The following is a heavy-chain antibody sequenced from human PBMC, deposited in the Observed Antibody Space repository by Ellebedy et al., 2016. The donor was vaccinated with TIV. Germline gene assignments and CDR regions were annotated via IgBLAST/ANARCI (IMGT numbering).Heavy chain of an antibody. CDR2: INSDGSST. Sequence: GESLKISXAASGFTFSNYWMYWVRQAPGKGLVWVSRINSDGSSTTYADSVKGRFTSSRDNAKNSLYLQMNGLRAEDTAVYFCARGEGWIDNWGQGTLVTVSS. J-gene: IGHJ4*02. D-gene: IGHD5-24*01. CDR3: ARGEGWIDN. V-gene: IGHV3-74*01. CDR1: GFTFSNYW.